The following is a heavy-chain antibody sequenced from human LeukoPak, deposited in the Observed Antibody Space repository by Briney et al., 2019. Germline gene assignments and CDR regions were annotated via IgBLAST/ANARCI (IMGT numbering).Heavy chain of an antibody. CDR2: ISAYNGNT. CDR3: ARSDYYDSSGYYLSFDY. V-gene: IGHV1-18*01. J-gene: IGHJ4*02. D-gene: IGHD3-22*01. CDR1: GYTFTSYG. Sequence: GASVKVSCKASGYTFTSYGISWVRQAPGQGLECMGWISAYNGNTNYAQKLQGRVTMTTDTSTSTAYMELRSLRSDDTAVYYCARSDYYDSSGYYLSFDYWGQGTLVTVSS.